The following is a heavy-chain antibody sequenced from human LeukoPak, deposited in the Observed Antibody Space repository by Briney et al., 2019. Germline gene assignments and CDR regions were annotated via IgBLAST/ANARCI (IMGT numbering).Heavy chain of an antibody. CDR3: ASSPCSGGSCYYFDY. CDR1: GGSISSGSYY. CDR2: IYTSGST. V-gene: IGHV4-61*02. D-gene: IGHD2-15*01. Sequence: SETLSLTCTVSGGSISSGSYYWSWIRQPAGKGLEWIGRIYTSGSTNYNPSLKSRVTISVDTSKNQFSLKLSSVTAADTAVYYCASSPCSGGSCYYFDYWGQGTLVTASS. J-gene: IGHJ4*02.